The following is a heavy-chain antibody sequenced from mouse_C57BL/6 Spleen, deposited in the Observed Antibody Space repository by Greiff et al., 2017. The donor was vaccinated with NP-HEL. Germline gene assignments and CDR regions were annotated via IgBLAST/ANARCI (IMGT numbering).Heavy chain of an antibody. Sequence: VQLQQPGAELVRPGTSVKLSCKASGYTFTSYWMHWVKQRPGQGLEWIGVIDPSDSYTNYNQKFKGKATLTVDTSSSTAYMQLSSLTSEDSAVYYCARLYYGSSPHWDFDVWGTGTTVTVSS. D-gene: IGHD1-1*01. V-gene: IGHV1-59*01. J-gene: IGHJ1*03. CDR1: GYTFTSYW. CDR3: ARLYYGSSPHWDFDV. CDR2: IDPSDSYT.